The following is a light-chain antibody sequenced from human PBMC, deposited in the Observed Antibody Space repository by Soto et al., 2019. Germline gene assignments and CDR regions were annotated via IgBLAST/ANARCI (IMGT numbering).Light chain of an antibody. CDR2: GVS. J-gene: IGKJ2*01. CDR3: HHYGTSPYT. Sequence: EIVLMQSPGTLALSPGERATLSCRASQSVSRSYLAWYQQKPGQAPRLLIYGVSSRATGIPDRFSGGGSATDFTLTINRLEPEDFAVYYCHHYGTSPYTFGQLTKLEIK. V-gene: IGKV3-20*01. CDR1: QSVSRSY.